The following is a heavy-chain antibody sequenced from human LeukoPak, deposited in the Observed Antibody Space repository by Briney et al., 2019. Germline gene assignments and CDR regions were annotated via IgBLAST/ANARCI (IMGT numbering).Heavy chain of an antibody. D-gene: IGHD3-9*01. CDR3: AAMGDINYDRAVDY. CDR2: ITPIFGTA. Sequence: SVKVSCKASGGTFSKYAISWLRQAPGQGLEWMGGITPIFGTANYAQKFQGRVTITADESTSTAYMELSSLISEDTAVYYCAAMGDINYDRAVDYWGQGTLVTVSP. V-gene: IGHV1-69*01. J-gene: IGHJ4*02. CDR1: GGTFSKYA.